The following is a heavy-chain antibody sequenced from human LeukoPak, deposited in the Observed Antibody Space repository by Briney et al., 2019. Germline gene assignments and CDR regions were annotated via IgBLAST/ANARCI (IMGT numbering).Heavy chain of an antibody. J-gene: IGHJ4*02. D-gene: IGHD6-13*01. CDR1: GDSISSSF. CDR3: ARHANAYSSSWFDY. CDR2: FDYRGST. V-gene: IGHV4-59*08. Sequence: SETLSLTCSASGDSISSSFWNWIRQPPGKGLEWIGYFDYRGSTKYNPSLKGRVTISVDRSRNQFSLKLSSVTAADTAVYYCARHANAYSSSWFDYWGQGTLVTVSS.